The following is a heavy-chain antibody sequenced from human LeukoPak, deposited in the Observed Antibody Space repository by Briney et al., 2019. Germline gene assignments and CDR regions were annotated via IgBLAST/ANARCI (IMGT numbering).Heavy chain of an antibody. J-gene: IGHJ4*02. CDR2: IYSGGSI. V-gene: IGHV3-53*04. Sequence: GGSLRLSCAASEFTVSSNYMSWVRQAPGKGLEWVSVIYSGGSIYYADSVKGRFTISRHNSKNTLYLQMNSLRGEDTAVYYCATIGGDYVSFDNWGQGTLVTVTS. D-gene: IGHD4-17*01. CDR3: ATIGGDYVSFDN. CDR1: EFTVSSNY.